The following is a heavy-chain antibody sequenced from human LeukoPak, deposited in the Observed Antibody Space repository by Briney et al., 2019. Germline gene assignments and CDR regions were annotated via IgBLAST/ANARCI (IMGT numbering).Heavy chain of an antibody. CDR2: IDWNGGST. CDR1: GFTFDEYG. Sequence: GDPLRLSCAASGFTFDEYGMSWVRQTPGKGLEWVAGIDWNGGSTGYADSVKGRFAISRNNAKNSLYLQMNSLRAEDTALYYCARRAMIVVATPAVDYWGQGTLVTVSS. CDR3: ARRAMIVVATPAVDY. D-gene: IGHD3-22*01. V-gene: IGHV3-20*04. J-gene: IGHJ4*02.